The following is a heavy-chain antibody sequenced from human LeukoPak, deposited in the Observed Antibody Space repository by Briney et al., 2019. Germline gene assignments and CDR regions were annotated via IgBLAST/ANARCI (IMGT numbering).Heavy chain of an antibody. Sequence: GGSLRLSCSASGFTLRNYWMHWVRQVPGRGLVWVARIKTDGSWTSYADSVQGRFTISRDNAKNTVYLEMNSLRAEDTAIYYCVRDNDAWAFDIWGQGTMVTVSS. J-gene: IGHJ3*02. CDR1: GFTLRNYW. V-gene: IGHV3-74*01. CDR2: IKTDGSWT. D-gene: IGHD1-1*01. CDR3: VRDNDAWAFDI.